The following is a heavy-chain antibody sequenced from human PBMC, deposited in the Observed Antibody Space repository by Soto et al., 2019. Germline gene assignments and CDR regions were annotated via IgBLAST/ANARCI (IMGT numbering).Heavy chain of an antibody. CDR3: ARIPRSCTSNGCYADY. D-gene: IGHD2-2*01. CDR2: IFSSDEK. Sequence: QVTLKESGPVLVKATETLTLTCTVSGFSLSNPGLSVGWIRQPPGKALEWLAHIFSSDEKSYNPSLRGRLSISKDTSKSQVVLTMTNMDPVDTGTYYCARIPRSCTSNGCYADYWGQGTLVTVSS. V-gene: IGHV2-26*01. J-gene: IGHJ4*02. CDR1: GFSLSNPGLS.